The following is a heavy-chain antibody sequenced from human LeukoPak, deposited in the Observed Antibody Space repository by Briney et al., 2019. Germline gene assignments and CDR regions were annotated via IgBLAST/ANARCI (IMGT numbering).Heavy chain of an antibody. CDR3: AKDSDWQQLALYFDY. CDR1: GFTFDDYG. D-gene: IGHD6-13*01. V-gene: IGHV3-20*04. Sequence: GGSLRLSCAASGFTFDDYGMSWVRQAPGKGLEWVSGINWNGGSTGYADSVKGRFTISRDNAKNSLYLQMNSLRAEDTALYYCAKDSDWQQLALYFDYWGQGTLVTVSS. J-gene: IGHJ4*02. CDR2: INWNGGST.